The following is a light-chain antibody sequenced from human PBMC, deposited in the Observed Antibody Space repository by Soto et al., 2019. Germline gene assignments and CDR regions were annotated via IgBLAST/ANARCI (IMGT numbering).Light chain of an antibody. CDR1: SSDVGGFDF. Sequence: QSALTQPRSVSGSPGQSVAISCTATSSDVGGFDFVSWYQQHPGKAPKLVIYDVSKRPSGVPDRFSGSRSGDTASLTISGLQAEDEADYYCCFYTASYSVLGGGTKLTVL. V-gene: IGLV2-11*01. J-gene: IGLJ3*02. CDR3: CFYTASYSV. CDR2: DVS.